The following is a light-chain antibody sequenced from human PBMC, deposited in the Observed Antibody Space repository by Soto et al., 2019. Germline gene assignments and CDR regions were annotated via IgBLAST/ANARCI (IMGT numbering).Light chain of an antibody. CDR1: QGINNY. V-gene: IGKV1-27*01. CDR2: AAS. CDR3: QKYDGVPLT. Sequence: DIQMTQSPSSLSASVGDRVTITCRASQGINNYLAWFQHKPGKVPKLLIYAASTLQSGVPSRVSGSGSGTDFTRTVSSLQPKDVATYYCQKYDGVPLTCSGGTKVEIK. J-gene: IGKJ4*01.